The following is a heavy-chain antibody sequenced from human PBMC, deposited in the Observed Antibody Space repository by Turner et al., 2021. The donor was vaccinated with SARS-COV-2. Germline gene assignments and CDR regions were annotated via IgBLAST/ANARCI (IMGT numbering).Heavy chain of an antibody. CDR2: MSYSEMT. CDR3: ATKTHCGSDCYSKYFDL. D-gene: IGHD2-21*02. Sequence: QLQLEESGPGLVKASETLSLTSGVSGGSVTNSFYFWGWVRQAPGRGLEWIASMSYSEMTYHNPSLRSRVSISKDTSKNQFSLRLTSLTAADTAIYYCATKTHCGSDCYSKYFDLWGRGTPVTVAS. V-gene: IGHV4-39*01. CDR1: GGSVTNSFYF. J-gene: IGHJ2*01.